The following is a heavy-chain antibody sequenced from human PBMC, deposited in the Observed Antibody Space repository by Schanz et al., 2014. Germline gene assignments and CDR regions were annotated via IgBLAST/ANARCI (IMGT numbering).Heavy chain of an antibody. CDR2: ISYSGST. D-gene: IGHD4-17*01. V-gene: IGHV4-31*03. CDR1: GGSVSSGGDY. J-gene: IGHJ3*02. CDR3: ARDRGHGDLPGDI. Sequence: QVQLQESGPGLVKPSGTLSLTCTVSGGSVSSGGDYWSWIRQHPGKGLEWIGFISYSGSTYYNPSLKSRVTISVDTSKNQFSLSLSSAAAADTAVYYCARDRGHGDLPGDIWGQGTMVTVSS.